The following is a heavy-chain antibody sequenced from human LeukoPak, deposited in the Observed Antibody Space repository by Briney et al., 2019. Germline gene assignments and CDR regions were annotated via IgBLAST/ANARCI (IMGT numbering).Heavy chain of an antibody. CDR2: IYYSGST. CDR1: GGSITSGDYY. D-gene: IGHD3-22*01. Sequence: SETLSLTCTVSGGSITSGDYYWSWIRQPPGKGLEWIGYIYYSGSTYYNPSLKSRVTISVDTSKNQFSLKLSSVTAADTAVYYCARHGGYYDSSGYYGAFDYWGQEPWSPSPQ. CDR3: ARHGGYYDSSGYYGAFDY. V-gene: IGHV4-30-4*01. J-gene: IGHJ4*01.